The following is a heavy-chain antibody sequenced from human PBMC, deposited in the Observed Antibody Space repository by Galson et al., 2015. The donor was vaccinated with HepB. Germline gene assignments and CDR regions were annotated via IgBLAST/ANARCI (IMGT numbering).Heavy chain of an antibody. CDR1: GFTFSSYW. V-gene: IGHV3-7*03. D-gene: IGHD3-10*01. CDR2: IKQDGSEK. J-gene: IGHJ5*02. Sequence: SLRLSCAASGFTFSSYWMSWVRQAPGKGLEWVANIKQDGSEKYYVDSVKGRFTISRDNAKNSLYLQMNSLRAEDTAVYYCAREGLLWFGELLWLFDPWGQGTLVTVSS. CDR3: AREGLLWFGELLWLFDP.